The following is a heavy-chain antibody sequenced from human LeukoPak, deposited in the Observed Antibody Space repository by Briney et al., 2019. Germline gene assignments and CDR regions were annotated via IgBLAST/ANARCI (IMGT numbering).Heavy chain of an antibody. CDR2: IYYNGST. V-gene: IGHV4-39*07. D-gene: IGHD2-21*02. CDR1: GGSISSSSYY. CDR3: AREVVTALVTGWFDP. Sequence: SETLSLTCTVSGGSISSSSYYWGWIRQPPGKGLEWIGSIYYNGSTHYNPSLKSRVTISEDTSKNQFSLKLSSVTAADTAVYYCAREVVTALVTGWFDPWGQGTLVTVSS. J-gene: IGHJ5*02.